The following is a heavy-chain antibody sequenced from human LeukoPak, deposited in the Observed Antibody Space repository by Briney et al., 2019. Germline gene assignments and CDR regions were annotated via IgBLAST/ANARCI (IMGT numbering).Heavy chain of an antibody. J-gene: IGHJ3*02. CDR3: AYPAPSPGGSGSYTDAFDI. D-gene: IGHD3-10*01. Sequence: PGGSLRLSCAASEFSVGSNYMTWVRQAPGKGLEWVSLIYSGGSTYYADSVKGRFTISRDNSKNTLYLQMNSLSAEDTAVYYCAYPAPSPGGSGSYTDAFDIWGQGTMVTVSS. CDR2: IYSGGST. CDR1: EFSVGSNY. V-gene: IGHV3-66*01.